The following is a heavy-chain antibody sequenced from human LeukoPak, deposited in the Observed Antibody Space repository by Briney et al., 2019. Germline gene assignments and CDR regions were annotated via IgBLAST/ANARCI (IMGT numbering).Heavy chain of an antibody. J-gene: IGHJ4*02. D-gene: IGHD3-3*01. Sequence: SETLSLTCTVSGGSITSYYWNWIRQPPGKGLEWIGYIHDSGSSNYNPSLKSRITISLDTSKNQFSLKLTSVTAADTAVYYCARQAYLSGYFTLDYWGQGSLVTVSS. V-gene: IGHV4-59*08. CDR2: IHDSGSS. CDR1: GGSITSYY. CDR3: ARQAYLSGYFTLDY.